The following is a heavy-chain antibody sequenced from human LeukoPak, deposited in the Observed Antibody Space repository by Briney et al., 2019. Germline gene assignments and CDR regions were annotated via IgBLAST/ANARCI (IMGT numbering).Heavy chain of an antibody. V-gene: IGHV3-53*01. CDR3: ARDRRSVGATYDYFEY. CDR1: GFTVSGNY. CDR2: IYSGGDT. Sequence: GGSLRLSCAASGFTVSGNYMSWVRQAPGKGLEWVSVIYSGGDTYYADSVKGRFTISRDNSKSTLYLQMNSLRAEDTAVYYCARDRRSVGATYDYFEYWGQGTLVTVSS. D-gene: IGHD1-26*01. J-gene: IGHJ4*02.